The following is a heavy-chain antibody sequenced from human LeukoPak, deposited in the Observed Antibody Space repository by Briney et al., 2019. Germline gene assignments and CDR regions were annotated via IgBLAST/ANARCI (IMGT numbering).Heavy chain of an antibody. CDR3: AKQMVERQQDYYMDV. CDR1: GFTFSSYG. Sequence: GGSLRLACVASGFTFSSYGMHWVRQAPGKGLEWVAFIRHDESNKFYADSVKGRFTISRDNSKNALYLQMSSLRAEDTALYYCAKQMVERQQDYYMDVWGKGTSLTVCS. V-gene: IGHV3-30*02. J-gene: IGHJ6*03. CDR2: IRHDESNK. D-gene: IGHD2-15*01.